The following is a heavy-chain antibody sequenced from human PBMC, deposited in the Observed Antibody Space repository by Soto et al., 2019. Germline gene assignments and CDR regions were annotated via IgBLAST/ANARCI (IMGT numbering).Heavy chain of an antibody. D-gene: IGHD3-16*01. CDR3: AKRAWGTYYFDY. CDR1: GFTFSSYA. CDR2: ISGSGDST. J-gene: IGHJ4*02. Sequence: EVQLLESGGGLVQPGGSLRLSCAASGFTFSSYAMSWVRQAPGKGLEWVSAISGSGDSTFYADSVKGRLTISRDNSKNTLYLQMNSLRAEDTAVYYCAKRAWGTYYFDYWGQGTLVTVSS. V-gene: IGHV3-23*01.